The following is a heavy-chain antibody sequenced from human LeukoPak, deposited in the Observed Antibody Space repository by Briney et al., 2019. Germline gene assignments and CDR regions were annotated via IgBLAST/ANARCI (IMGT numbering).Heavy chain of an antibody. J-gene: IGHJ4*02. CDR3: AKYGSGTCYNGLY. Sequence: PGRSLRLSCAASGFTFSSFGMHWVRQAPGKGLGWVAVIWNDGSNKNCAESVKGRFTISRDKTKNTLYLQMDSLRDEDTAVYYCAKYGSGTCYNGLYWGQGTLVTVSS. CDR2: IWNDGSNK. V-gene: IGHV3-33*03. D-gene: IGHD3-10*01. CDR1: GFTFSSFG.